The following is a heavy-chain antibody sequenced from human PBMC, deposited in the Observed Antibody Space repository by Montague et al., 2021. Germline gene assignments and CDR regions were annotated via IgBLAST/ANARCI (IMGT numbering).Heavy chain of an antibody. Sequence: SETLSLTCAVYGGSLSGYIWNWIRQPPGRDLEWIGQISHTGSTSYNPSLKSRVTMSVDTSENPASLRLSSVTAADTAVYYCTRGEVAVTGIDYWGQGALVTVSS. V-gene: IGHV4-34*01. CDR3: TRGEVAVTGIDY. CDR2: ISHTGST. D-gene: IGHD6-19*01. J-gene: IGHJ4*02. CDR1: GGSLSGYI.